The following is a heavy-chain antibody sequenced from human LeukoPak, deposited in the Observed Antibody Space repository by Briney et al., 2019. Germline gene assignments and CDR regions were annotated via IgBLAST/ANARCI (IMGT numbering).Heavy chain of an antibody. D-gene: IGHD5-24*01. V-gene: IGHV4-59*01. J-gene: IGHJ5*02. CDR2: IYYSGST. Sequence: SETLSLTCTVSGGSISSYYWSWIRQPPGKGLEWIGYIYYSGSTNYNPSLKSRVTISVDTSKNQFSLKLSSVTAADTAVYYCARRRRDRGSWFDPWGQGTLVTVSS. CDR3: ARRRRDRGSWFDP. CDR1: GGSISSYY.